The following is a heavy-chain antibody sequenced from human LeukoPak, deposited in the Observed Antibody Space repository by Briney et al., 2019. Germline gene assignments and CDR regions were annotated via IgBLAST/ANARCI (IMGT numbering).Heavy chain of an antibody. CDR2: IYYSGST. D-gene: IGHD1-26*01. J-gene: IGHJ4*02. CDR1: GGSISSGGYS. Sequence: SQTLSLTCAVSGGSISSGGYSWSWIRQPPGKGLEWIGYIYYSGSTNYNPSLKSRVTISVDTSKNQFSLKLSSVTAADTAVYYCASYSGSYGDFDYWGQGTLVTVSS. V-gene: IGHV4-30-4*07. CDR3: ASYSGSYGDFDY.